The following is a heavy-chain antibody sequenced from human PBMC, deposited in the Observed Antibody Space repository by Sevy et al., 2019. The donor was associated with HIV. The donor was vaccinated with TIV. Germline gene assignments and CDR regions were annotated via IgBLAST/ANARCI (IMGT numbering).Heavy chain of an antibody. Sequence: GGSLRLSCAASGFTFYDYAMHWVRQAPGKGLEWVSGIYWDSDSVGYADSVKGRFTISRDNSENSLYLQMKSLRPEDTAFYYCAKDRVGAARMGGSDIWGQGTMVTVSS. CDR2: IYWDSDSV. CDR3: AKDRVGAARMGGSDI. D-gene: IGHD1-26*01. CDR1: GFTFYDYA. J-gene: IGHJ3*02. V-gene: IGHV3-9*01.